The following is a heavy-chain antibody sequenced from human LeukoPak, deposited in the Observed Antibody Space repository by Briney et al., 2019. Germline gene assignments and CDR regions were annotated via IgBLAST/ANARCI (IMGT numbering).Heavy chain of an antibody. D-gene: IGHD1-26*01. Sequence: ASVKVSCKASGYTFTSYGISGVRQAPGQGLEWMGWISAYNGNTNYAQKLQGRVTMTTDTSTSTAYMELSSLRSEDTAVYYCATDSMRYSGSPVLDYWGQGILVTVSS. V-gene: IGHV1-18*01. CDR2: ISAYNGNT. CDR3: ATDSMRYSGSPVLDY. CDR1: GYTFTSYG. J-gene: IGHJ4*02.